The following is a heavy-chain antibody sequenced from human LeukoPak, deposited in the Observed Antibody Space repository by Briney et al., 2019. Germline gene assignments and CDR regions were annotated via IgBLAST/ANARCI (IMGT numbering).Heavy chain of an antibody. Sequence: SETLSLTCTASGGSISSYYWSWIRQPAGKGLEWIGRIYTSGSTNSNPSLKSRVTMSVDTSKNQFSLKLSSVTAADTAVYYCARVISYYDILTGYLNWFDPWGQGTLVTVSS. CDR3: ARVISYYDILTGYLNWFDP. D-gene: IGHD3-9*01. J-gene: IGHJ5*02. CDR2: IYTSGST. V-gene: IGHV4-4*07. CDR1: GGSISSYY.